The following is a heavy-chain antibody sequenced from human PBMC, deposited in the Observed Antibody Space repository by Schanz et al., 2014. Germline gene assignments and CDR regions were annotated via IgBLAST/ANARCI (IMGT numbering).Heavy chain of an antibody. CDR2: IKHDGSVK. J-gene: IGHJ4*02. CDR1: GITFSSHS. D-gene: IGHD3-10*01. V-gene: IGHV3-7*02. Sequence: EVQLVESGGGLVQPGGSLRLSCAASGITFSSHSFNWVRQAPGKGPEWVANIKHDGSVKDYVDSVEGRFTISRDNAKRSLFLQMNSLRVEDTAVYHCVSSGSYSSYAFWGQGTLVTVSS. CDR3: VSSGSYSSYAF.